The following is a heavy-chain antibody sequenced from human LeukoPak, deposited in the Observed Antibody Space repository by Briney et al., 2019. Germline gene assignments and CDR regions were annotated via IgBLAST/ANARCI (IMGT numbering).Heavy chain of an antibody. CDR1: GFTFDDYA. D-gene: IGHD6-13*01. CDR2: ISWNSGSI. Sequence: GGSLRLSCAASGFTFDDYAMHWVRQAPGKGLEWVSGISWNSGSIGYADSVKGRFTIFRDNAKNSLYLQMNSLRAEDTALYYCAKDRGFGIGYSGSWADYWGQGTLVTVSS. J-gene: IGHJ4*02. V-gene: IGHV3-9*01. CDR3: AKDRGFGIGYSGSWADY.